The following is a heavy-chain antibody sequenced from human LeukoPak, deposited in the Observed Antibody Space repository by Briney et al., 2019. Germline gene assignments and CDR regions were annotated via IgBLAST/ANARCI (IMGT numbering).Heavy chain of an antibody. Sequence: SVKVSCKASGGTFSSYAISWVRQAPGQGLEWMGRISPILGIANYAQKFQGRVTITADKSTSTAYMELSSLRSEDTAVYYCARGVYYYDSTIDYYYYYGMDVWGQGTTVTVSS. D-gene: IGHD3-22*01. V-gene: IGHV1-69*04. CDR2: ISPILGIA. J-gene: IGHJ6*02. CDR3: ARGVYYYDSTIDYYYYYGMDV. CDR1: GGTFSSYA.